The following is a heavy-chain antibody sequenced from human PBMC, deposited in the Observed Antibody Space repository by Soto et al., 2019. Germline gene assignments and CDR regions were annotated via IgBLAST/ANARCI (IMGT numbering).Heavy chain of an antibody. Sequence: SETLSLTCTVSGGSISSGGYYWSWIRQHPGKGLEWIGYIYYSGSTYYNPSLKSRVTISVDTSKNQFSLKLSSVTAADTAVYYCARVQSRATVIDYWGQGTLVTVSS. J-gene: IGHJ4*02. CDR1: GGSISSGGYY. CDR2: IYYSGST. V-gene: IGHV4-31*03. D-gene: IGHD4-4*01. CDR3: ARVQSRATVIDY.